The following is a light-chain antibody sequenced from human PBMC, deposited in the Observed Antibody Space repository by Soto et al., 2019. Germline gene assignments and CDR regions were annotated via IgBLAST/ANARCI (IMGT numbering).Light chain of an antibody. V-gene: IGLV1-40*01. CDR1: SSNIGAGYD. CDR3: QSYDSSLSGHVV. J-gene: IGLJ2*01. Sequence: QSVLTQPPSVSGAPGQRVTISCAGSSSNIGAGYDVHWYQQLPETAPKLLIYGNNNRPSGVPDRFSGSKSATSASLAITGLQAEDEADYYCQSYDSSLSGHVVFGGGTKLTVL. CDR2: GNN.